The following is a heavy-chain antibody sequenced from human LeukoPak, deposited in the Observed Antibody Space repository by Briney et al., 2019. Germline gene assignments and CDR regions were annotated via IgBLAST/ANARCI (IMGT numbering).Heavy chain of an antibody. CDR2: IGVRGGSS. CDR3: ARLPTFYYDSSGYHYDY. V-gene: IGHV3-23*01. D-gene: IGHD3-22*01. J-gene: IGHJ4*02. Sequence: GGSLRLSCEGSAFIFSGHWMNWVRQAPGKGLEWVSVIGVRGGSSYYADSAKGRFTISRDKSKNTLHLQMNSLRAEDTALYYCARLPTFYYDSSGYHYDYWGQGTLVTVSS. CDR1: AFIFSGHW.